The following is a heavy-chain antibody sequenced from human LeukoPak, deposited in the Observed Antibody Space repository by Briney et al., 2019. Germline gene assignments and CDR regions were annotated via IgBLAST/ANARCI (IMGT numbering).Heavy chain of an antibody. V-gene: IGHV3-30*18. D-gene: IGHD3-22*01. J-gene: IGHJ3*02. Sequence: GQSLRLSCAPSGVTLSSYVMHWVRQAPGKGREWLGVISYGGNNKYYADSVKGRFTISRDNSKNTLYLQTNSLRREDTAVYYCAKDLSDSSGYYYHAFDIWGQGTMVTVSS. CDR1: GVTLSSYV. CDR2: ISYGGNNK. CDR3: AKDLSDSSGYYYHAFDI.